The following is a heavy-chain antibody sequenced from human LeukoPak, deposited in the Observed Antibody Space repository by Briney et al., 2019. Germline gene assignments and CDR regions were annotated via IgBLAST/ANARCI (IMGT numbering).Heavy chain of an antibody. Sequence: ASVKVSCKASGYTFTGYYMHWVRQAPGQGLEWMGWINPNSGGTNYAQKFQGRVTITADESTSTAYMELSSLRSEDTAVYYCARYIVGATTALDYWGQGTLVTVSS. V-gene: IGHV1-2*02. CDR2: INPNSGGT. CDR1: GYTFTGYY. CDR3: ARYIVGATTALDY. D-gene: IGHD1-26*01. J-gene: IGHJ4*02.